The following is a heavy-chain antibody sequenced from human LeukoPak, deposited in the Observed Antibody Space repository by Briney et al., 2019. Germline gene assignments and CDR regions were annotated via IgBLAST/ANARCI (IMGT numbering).Heavy chain of an antibody. V-gene: IGHV4-34*01. J-gene: IGHJ4*02. D-gene: IGHD3-3*01. Sequence: KPSETLSLTCAVYGGSFSGYYWSWIRQPPGKGLEWIGEINHSGSTNYNPSLKSRVTISVDTSKNQFSLKLSSVTAADTAVYYCARMTFGVVISDYWGQGTLVTVSS. CDR1: GGSFSGYY. CDR2: INHSGST. CDR3: ARMTFGVVISDY.